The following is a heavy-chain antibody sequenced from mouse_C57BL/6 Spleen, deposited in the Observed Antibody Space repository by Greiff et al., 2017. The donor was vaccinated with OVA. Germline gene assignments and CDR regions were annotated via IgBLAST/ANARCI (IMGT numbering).Heavy chain of an antibody. CDR2: IHPNSGST. CDR1: GYTFTSYW. CDR3: ARSHYYGSSYDYFDY. J-gene: IGHJ2*01. D-gene: IGHD1-1*01. Sequence: QVQLQQPGAELVKPGASVKLSCKASGYTFTSYWMHWVKQRPGQGLEWIGMIHPNSGSTNYNEKFKSKATLTVDKSSSTAYMQLSSLTSEDSAVYDCARSHYYGSSYDYFDYWGQGTTLTVSS. V-gene: IGHV1-64*01.